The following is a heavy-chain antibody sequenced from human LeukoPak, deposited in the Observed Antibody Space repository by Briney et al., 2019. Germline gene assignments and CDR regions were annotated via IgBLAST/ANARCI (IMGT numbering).Heavy chain of an antibody. J-gene: IGHJ4*02. CDR1: GFTFSSYS. CDR3: ARLEYSSSSGGVDY. V-gene: IGHV3-48*01. D-gene: IGHD6-6*01. Sequence: GGSLRLSCAASGFTFSSYSMNWVRQAPGKGLEWVSYISSSSSTIYYADSVKGRFTISRDNAKDSLYLQMNSLRAEDTAVYYCARLEYSSSSGGVDYWGQGTLVTVSS. CDR2: ISSSSSTI.